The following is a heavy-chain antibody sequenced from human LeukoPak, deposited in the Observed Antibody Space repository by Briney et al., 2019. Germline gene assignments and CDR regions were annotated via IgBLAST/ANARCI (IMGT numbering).Heavy chain of an antibody. CDR3: AKDTRGGQQLPQGG. CDR1: GFTFSSYA. V-gene: IGHV3-48*01. Sequence: HSGGSLRLSCAASGFTFSSYAMSWVRQAPGKGLEWVSYISSSSSTIYYADSVKGRFTISRDNAKNSLYLQMNSLRAEDTAVYYCAKDTRGGQQLPQGGWGRGTLVTVSS. D-gene: IGHD6-13*01. J-gene: IGHJ4*02. CDR2: ISSSSSTI.